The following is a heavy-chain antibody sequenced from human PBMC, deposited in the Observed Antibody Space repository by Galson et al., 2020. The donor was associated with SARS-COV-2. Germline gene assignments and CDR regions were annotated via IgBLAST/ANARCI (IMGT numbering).Heavy chain of an antibody. CDR1: GFSLTTRGVG. CDR3: ARRTSQLALDY. J-gene: IGHJ4*02. CDR2: IYWDDDK. V-gene: IGHV2-5*02. Sequence: SGPTLVKPTQTLTLTCTFSGFSLTTRGVGVVWLRQPPGKALECLAMIYWDDDKRYSPSLRGRLTISQDTSKNQVVLTMTNVDPVDTATYYCARRTSQLALDYWGQGTPVTVSS.